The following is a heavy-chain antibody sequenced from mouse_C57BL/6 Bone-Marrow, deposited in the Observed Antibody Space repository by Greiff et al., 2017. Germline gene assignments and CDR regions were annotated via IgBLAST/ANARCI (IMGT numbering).Heavy chain of an antibody. V-gene: IGHV1-81*01. CDR1: GYTFTSYG. J-gene: IGHJ1*03. Sequence: QVQLQQSGAELARPGASVKLSCKASGYTFTSYGISWVKQSTGQGLEWIGEIYPRSGNTYYNEKFKGKATLTADKSSSTAYMELRSLTSEDSAVYFCARWGFITTVVAPYWYFDVWGTGTTVTVSS. CDR3: ARWGFITTVVAPYWYFDV. CDR2: IYPRSGNT. D-gene: IGHD1-1*01.